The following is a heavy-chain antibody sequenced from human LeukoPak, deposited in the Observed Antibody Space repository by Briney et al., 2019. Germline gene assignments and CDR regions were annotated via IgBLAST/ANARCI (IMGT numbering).Heavy chain of an antibody. CDR1: GYTFTSYG. Sequence: ASVKVSCKASGYTFTSYGISWVRQAPGQGLEWMGWISAYNGNTNYAQKLQGRVTMTTDTSTSTAYMELRSLRSDDTAVYYCARDRVAYCGGDCYSEWFDPWRQGALVTVSS. CDR2: ISAYNGNT. CDR3: ARDRVAYCGGDCYSEWFDP. D-gene: IGHD2-21*02. V-gene: IGHV1-18*01. J-gene: IGHJ5*02.